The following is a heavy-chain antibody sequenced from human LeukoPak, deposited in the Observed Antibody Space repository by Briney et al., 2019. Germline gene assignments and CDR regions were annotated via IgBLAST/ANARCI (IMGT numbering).Heavy chain of an antibody. CDR2: ISWNSGSI. V-gene: IGHV3-9*01. Sequence: GGSLRLSCAASGFTFDDYAMHWVRQAPGKGLEWVSGISWNSGSIGYADSVKGRFTISRDNAKNSLYLQMNSLRAEDTALYYCAKDIGYDYVWGSYRSLYYYYGMDVWGQGTTVTVTS. CDR1: GFTFDDYA. D-gene: IGHD3-16*02. CDR3: AKDIGYDYVWGSYRSLYYYYGMDV. J-gene: IGHJ6*02.